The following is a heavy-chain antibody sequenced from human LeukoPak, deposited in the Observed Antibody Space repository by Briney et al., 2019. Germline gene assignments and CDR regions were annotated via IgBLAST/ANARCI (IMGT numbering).Heavy chain of an antibody. D-gene: IGHD5-24*01. CDR2: ISGSGSGT. Sequence: GGSLRLSCAASGFTFSNYGVSWVRQAPGKGLEWVSGISGSGSGTYYADFVKGRFTISRDNSKNTLSLQMNSLRVEDTAVYYCAKVQEMATILPPFHYWGQGTLVTVSS. CDR1: GFTFSNYG. V-gene: IGHV3-23*01. CDR3: AKVQEMATILPPFHY. J-gene: IGHJ4*02.